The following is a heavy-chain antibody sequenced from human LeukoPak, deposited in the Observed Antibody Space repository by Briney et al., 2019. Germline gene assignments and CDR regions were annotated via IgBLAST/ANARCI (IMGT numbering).Heavy chain of an antibody. CDR3: AKDGRRLPYYFDY. J-gene: IGHJ4*02. CDR1: GGSFSGYY. V-gene: IGHV3-23*01. D-gene: IGHD4-11*01. CDR2: ISGSGGST. Sequence: ETLSLTCAVYGGSFSGYYWSWIRQAPGKGLEWVSGISGSGGSTYYADSVKGRFTISRDNSKNTLYLQMNSLRAEDTAVYYCAKDGRRLPYYFDYWGQGTLVTVSS.